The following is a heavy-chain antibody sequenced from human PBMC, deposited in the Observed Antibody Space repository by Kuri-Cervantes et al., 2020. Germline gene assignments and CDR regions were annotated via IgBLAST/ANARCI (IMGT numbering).Heavy chain of an antibody. CDR3: ARPQGGIAASSRYYYYYMDV. CDR2: ISSSGSTI. D-gene: IGHD6-13*01. V-gene: IGHV3-11*01. CDR1: GFTFSDYY. J-gene: IGHJ6*03. Sequence: GGSLRLSCAASGFTFSDYYMSWIRQAPGKGLEWVSYISSSGSTIYYADSVKGRFTISRDNAKNSLYLQMNSLRAEDTAVYYCARPQGGIAASSRYYYYYMDVWGKGTTVTVSS.